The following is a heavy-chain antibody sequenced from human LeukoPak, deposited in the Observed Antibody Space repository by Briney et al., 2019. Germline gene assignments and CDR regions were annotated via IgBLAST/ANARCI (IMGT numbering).Heavy chain of an antibody. CDR2: ISYDGSNK. V-gene: IGHV3-30-3*01. CDR3: ARDGYSSSFCDY. CDR1: GFTFSSYA. Sequence: GGSLRLSCAASGFTFSSYAMHWVRQAPGKGLEWVAVISYDGSNKYYADTVKGRFTISRDNSKNTLYLQMNSLRAEDTAVYYYARDGYSSSFCDYWGQGTLVTVSS. J-gene: IGHJ4*02. D-gene: IGHD6-13*01.